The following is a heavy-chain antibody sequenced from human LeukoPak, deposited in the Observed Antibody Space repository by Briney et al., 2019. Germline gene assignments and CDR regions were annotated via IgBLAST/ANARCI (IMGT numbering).Heavy chain of an antibody. CDR3: AKAQSYGDDYPVDP. J-gene: IGHJ5*02. CDR1: GFTFRSYE. V-gene: IGHV3-48*03. Sequence: GGSLRLSCEDSGFTFRSYEMNWVRQAPGKGLEWIAYLSSSGSAFSYADSVKGRFTIARDNSKSSLYLQMNSLRTEDTAFYYCAKAQSYGDDYPVDPWGQGTLVTVSS. D-gene: IGHD4-17*01. CDR2: LSSSGSAF.